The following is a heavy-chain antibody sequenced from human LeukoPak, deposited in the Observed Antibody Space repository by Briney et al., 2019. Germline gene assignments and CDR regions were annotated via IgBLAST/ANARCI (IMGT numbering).Heavy chain of an antibody. Sequence: SETLSLTCTVSGGSISSSSYYWGWIRQPPGKGLEWIGSIYYSGSTYYNPPLKSRVTISVDTSKNQFSLKLSSVTAADTAVYYCARLRSSTTDDAFDIWGQGTMVTVSS. CDR2: IYYSGST. CDR3: ARLRSSTTDDAFDI. V-gene: IGHV4-39*01. J-gene: IGHJ3*02. CDR1: GGSISSSSYY. D-gene: IGHD5/OR15-5a*01.